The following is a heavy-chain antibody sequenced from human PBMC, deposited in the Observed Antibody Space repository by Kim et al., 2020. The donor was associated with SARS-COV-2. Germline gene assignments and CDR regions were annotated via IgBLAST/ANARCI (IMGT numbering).Heavy chain of an antibody. CDR1: GDSINKTFNY. D-gene: IGHD1-26*01. J-gene: IGHJ5*02. CDR3: AREREEVGATDHWFDP. Sequence: SETLSLTCTVSGDSINKTFNYWAWIRQAPGKGLEWLGSVHFTGYAYYNPSLKSRVTILVDTSKNQFFLRLTSVTAADAAVYYCAREREEVGATDHWFDPWSQGTLVTVSS. CDR2: VHFTGYA. V-gene: IGHV4-39*07.